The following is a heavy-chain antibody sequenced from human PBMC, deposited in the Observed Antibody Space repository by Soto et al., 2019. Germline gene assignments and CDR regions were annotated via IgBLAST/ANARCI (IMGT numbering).Heavy chain of an antibody. V-gene: IGHV1-18*01. Sequence: ASVKVSCKASGYTFTSYGISWVRQAPGQGLEWMGWISAYNVNTNYAQNIQGRVTMTTDTSTSTAYMELRSLRSDDTAVYYCARSSGSYYYYGMDVWGQGTTVTVSS. CDR3: ARSSGSYYYYGMDV. D-gene: IGHD1-26*01. CDR2: ISAYNVNT. CDR1: GYTFTSYG. J-gene: IGHJ6*02.